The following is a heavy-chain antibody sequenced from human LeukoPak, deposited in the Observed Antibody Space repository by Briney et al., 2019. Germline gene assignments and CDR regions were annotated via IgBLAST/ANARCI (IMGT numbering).Heavy chain of an antibody. D-gene: IGHD6-13*01. V-gene: IGHV7-4-1*02. CDR2: INTNTGNP. Sequence: ASVKVSCKASGYTLTSYAMNWVRQAPGQGLEWMGWINTNTGNPTYAQGFTGRFVFSLDTSVSTAYLQISSLKAEDTAVYYCARDRCSSSWCAFAVWGQGTTVTVSS. J-gene: IGHJ6*02. CDR3: ARDRCSSSWCAFAV. CDR1: GYTLTSYA.